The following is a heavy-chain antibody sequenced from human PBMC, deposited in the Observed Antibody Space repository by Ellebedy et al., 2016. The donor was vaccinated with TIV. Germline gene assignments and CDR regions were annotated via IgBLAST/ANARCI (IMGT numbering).Heavy chain of an antibody. CDR3: ASSRVIVGATTVDY. CDR1: GGSISSYY. J-gene: IGHJ4*02. D-gene: IGHD1-26*01. CDR2: IYYSGST. V-gene: IGHV4-59*01. Sequence: SETLSLTXTVSGGSISSYYWSWIRQPPGKGLEWIGYIYYSGSTNYNPSLKSRVTISVDTSKNQFSLKLSSVTAADTAVYYCASSRVIVGATTVDYWGQGTLVTVSS.